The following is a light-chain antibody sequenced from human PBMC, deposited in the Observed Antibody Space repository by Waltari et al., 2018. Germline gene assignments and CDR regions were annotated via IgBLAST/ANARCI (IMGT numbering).Light chain of an antibody. J-gene: IGLJ2*01. CDR1: SSDIGYYDL. Sequence: QSALTQPASVSGSLGQSITVSCTGTSSDIGYYDLVSWYQQHPGRAPKLIIYEVTKRPSGVSSRFSGSKSGNTASLTISGLHTEDEADYSCCSYAGTRSLVVFGGGTRLTVL. V-gene: IGLV2-23*02. CDR3: CSYAGTRSLVV. CDR2: EVT.